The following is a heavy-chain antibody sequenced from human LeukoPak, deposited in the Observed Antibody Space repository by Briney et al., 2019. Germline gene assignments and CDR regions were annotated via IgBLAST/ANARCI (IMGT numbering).Heavy chain of an antibody. CDR3: ARSLGYYDFWSGSIHYFDY. V-gene: IGHV1-8*03. CDR2: MNPNSGNT. Sequence: AASVKVSCKASGYTFTSYDINWVRQATGQGLEWMGWMNPNSGNTGYAQKFQGRATITRNTSISTAYMELSSLRSEDTAVYYCARSLGYYDFWSGSIHYFDYWGRGTLVTVSS. D-gene: IGHD3-3*01. CDR1: GYTFTSYD. J-gene: IGHJ4*02.